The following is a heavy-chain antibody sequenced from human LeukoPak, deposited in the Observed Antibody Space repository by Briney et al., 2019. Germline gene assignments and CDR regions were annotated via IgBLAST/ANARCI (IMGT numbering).Heavy chain of an antibody. CDR2: IGVSGGTT. CDR1: GFTFSSYS. V-gene: IGHV3-23*01. J-gene: IGHJ4*02. CDR3: AKRVTGTTKYFDY. D-gene: IGHD1-14*01. Sequence: PGGSLRLSCAASGFTFSSYSMNWVRQAPGEGLEWVSVIGVSGGTTYYADSVKGRFTISRDNSKDTLYLQMNGLRAEDTAVYYCAKRVTGTTKYFDYWGQGTLVTVSS.